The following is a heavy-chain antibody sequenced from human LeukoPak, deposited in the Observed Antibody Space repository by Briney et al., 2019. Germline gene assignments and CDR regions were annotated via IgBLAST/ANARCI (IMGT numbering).Heavy chain of an antibody. Sequence: PSETLSLTCVVSGFTISSGYYWGWIRQPPGKGLDWIGNIHPSGTIFHNSSLNSRLTMSIDTSKNQFSLKLSSVTAADTAVYYCAREAERRVVNWGQGTLVTVSS. V-gene: IGHV4-38-2*02. CDR1: GFTISSGYY. D-gene: IGHD1-1*01. CDR3: AREAERRVVN. J-gene: IGHJ4*02. CDR2: IHPSGTI.